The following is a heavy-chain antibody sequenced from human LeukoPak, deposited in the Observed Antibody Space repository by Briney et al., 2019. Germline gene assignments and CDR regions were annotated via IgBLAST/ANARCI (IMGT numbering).Heavy chain of an antibody. Sequence: PSETLSLTCTVSGGSISSTSFYWGWIRQPPGKGLEWIGSIYYSGRTYYNQSLMSRVNISVDTSKNQFSLKLKSVTVADTAVYYCARETSSGWHRMDYWGQGTLVTVSS. V-gene: IGHV4-39*07. CDR2: IYYSGRT. D-gene: IGHD6-19*01. CDR3: ARETSSGWHRMDY. CDR1: GGSISSTSFY. J-gene: IGHJ4*02.